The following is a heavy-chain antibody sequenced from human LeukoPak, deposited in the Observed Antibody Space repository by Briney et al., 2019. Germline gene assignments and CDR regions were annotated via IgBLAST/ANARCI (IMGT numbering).Heavy chain of an antibody. V-gene: IGHV3-30*02. CDR1: GFTFSSYG. CDR3: AKDSRYDSSGYYYGGEAYYFDY. Sequence: GGSLRLSCAEPGFTFSSYGMHCVRQAPGKGLEWVAFLRYDGSNKYYADSVKGRFTISRDNSKNTLYLQMNSLRAEDTAVYYCAKDSRYDSSGYYYGGEAYYFDYWGQGTLVTVSS. CDR2: LRYDGSNK. J-gene: IGHJ4*02. D-gene: IGHD3-22*01.